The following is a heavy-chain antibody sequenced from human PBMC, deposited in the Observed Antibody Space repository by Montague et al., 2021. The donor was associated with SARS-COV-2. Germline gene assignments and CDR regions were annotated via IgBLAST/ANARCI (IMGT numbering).Heavy chain of an antibody. Sequence: SLRLSCAASGFTFSNYAMHWVRQTPGKRLEWLAVMSYDGISKYYADSVKGRFTISRDNSRNTLYLQMNSLRAEDTAIYYCRVGNYYDSISDYWGQGTLVTVSS. J-gene: IGHJ4*02. D-gene: IGHD3-22*01. CDR3: RVGNYYDSISDY. CDR2: MSYDGISK. V-gene: IGHV3-30*03. CDR1: GFTFSNYA.